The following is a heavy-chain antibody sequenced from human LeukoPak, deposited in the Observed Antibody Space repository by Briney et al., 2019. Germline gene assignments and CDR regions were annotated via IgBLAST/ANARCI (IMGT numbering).Heavy chain of an antibody. CDR1: GYTFTSYG. V-gene: IGHV1-18*01. CDR2: ISAYNGNT. J-gene: IGHJ5*02. D-gene: IGHD6-19*01. CDR3: ARDRRSSGWYWFDP. Sequence: ASVKVSCKASGYTFTSYGISWVRQAPGQGLEWMGWISAYNGNTNYAQKLQGRVTMTTDTSTSTAYMELRSLRSDDTAVYYCARDRRSSGWYWFDPWGQGTLVTASS.